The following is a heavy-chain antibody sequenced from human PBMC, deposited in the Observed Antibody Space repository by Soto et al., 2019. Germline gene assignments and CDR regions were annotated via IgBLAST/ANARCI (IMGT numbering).Heavy chain of an antibody. J-gene: IGHJ5*02. CDR1: GYSISSSHW. CDR3: ARKGHASGSPPDL. D-gene: IGHD3-10*01. CDR2: IYNTGST. V-gene: IGHV4-28*01. Sequence: SETLSLTCSVSGYSISSSHWWGWIRQPPGKGLEWIGYIYNTGSTYYNSALKSRLTMSVDTSKNQFSLRLSSVTAEDTAVYFCARKGHASGSPPDLWGRGTLVTVSS.